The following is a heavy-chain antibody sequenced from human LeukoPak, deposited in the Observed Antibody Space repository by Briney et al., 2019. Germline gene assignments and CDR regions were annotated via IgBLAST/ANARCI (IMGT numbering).Heavy chain of an antibody. J-gene: IGHJ4*02. CDR3: ARDGGYSYGYSFDY. CDR2: IYSGGST. D-gene: IGHD5-18*01. CDR1: GFTVSSNY. V-gene: IGHV3-66*01. Sequence: GGSLRLSCAASGFTVSSNYMSWVRQAPGKGLEWVSVIYSGGSTYYADSVKGRFTISRDNSKNTLYLQMNSLRAEDTAVYYCARDGGYSYGYSFDYWGQGTLVTVSS.